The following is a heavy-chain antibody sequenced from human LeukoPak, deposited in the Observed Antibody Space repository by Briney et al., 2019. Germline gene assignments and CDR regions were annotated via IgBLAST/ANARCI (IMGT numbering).Heavy chain of an antibody. CDR1: GGTFSSYA. CDR3: ARDFYYYDT. D-gene: IGHD3-22*01. V-gene: IGHV1-18*01. J-gene: IGHJ5*02. Sequence: ASVKVSCKASGGTFSSYAISWVRQAPGQGLEWMGWISAYNGNTNYAQKLQGRVTMTTDTSTSTAYMELRSLRSDDTAVYYCARDFYYYDTWGQGTLVIVSS. CDR2: ISAYNGNT.